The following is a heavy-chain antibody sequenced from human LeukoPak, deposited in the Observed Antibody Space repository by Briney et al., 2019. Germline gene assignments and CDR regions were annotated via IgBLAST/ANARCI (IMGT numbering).Heavy chain of an antibody. J-gene: IGHJ5*02. Sequence: GGSLRLSCAASGFTFSSYAMSWVRQAPGKGLEWVSAISGSGGSTYYADSVKGRFTISRDNSKNTLYLQMNSLRAEDTAVYYCAKDQDYDFWSGYYGLYSWFDPWGQGTLVTVSS. CDR2: ISGSGGST. D-gene: IGHD3-3*01. CDR3: AKDQDYDFWSGYYGLYSWFDP. CDR1: GFTFSSYA. V-gene: IGHV3-23*01.